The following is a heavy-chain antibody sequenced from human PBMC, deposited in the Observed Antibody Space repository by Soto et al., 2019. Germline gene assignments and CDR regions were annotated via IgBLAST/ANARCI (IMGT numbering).Heavy chain of an antibody. D-gene: IGHD2-8*01. CDR3: AKERGPRMQCLIDPFDY. CDR1: GFTFSIYA. J-gene: IGHJ4*02. CDR2: ISYDGTKT. Sequence: QVQLVESGGGVVQPGRSLRVSCAASGFTFSIYAMHWVRQAPGTGMEWVAVISYDGTKTYYADSVKGRFTISRDNSKNTVYLPMNSLRDEDTAVYYCAKERGPRMQCLIDPFDYWGQGTLVTVSP. V-gene: IGHV3-30*18.